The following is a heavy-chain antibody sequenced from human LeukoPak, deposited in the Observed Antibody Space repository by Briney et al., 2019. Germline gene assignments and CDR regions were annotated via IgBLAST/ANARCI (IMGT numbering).Heavy chain of an antibody. CDR2: IKQDGSEK. V-gene: IGHV3-7*01. CDR3: ASWNIVGATGAYYYYYYMDV. CDR1: GFTFSMYW. D-gene: IGHD1-26*01. J-gene: IGHJ6*03. Sequence: GGSLRLSCAASGFTFSMYWMSWVRQAPGKGLEWVANIKQDGSEKYHVESVKGRFTISRDNAKNSLYLQMNSLRAEDTAVYYCASWNIVGATGAYYYYYYMDVWGKGTTVTVSS.